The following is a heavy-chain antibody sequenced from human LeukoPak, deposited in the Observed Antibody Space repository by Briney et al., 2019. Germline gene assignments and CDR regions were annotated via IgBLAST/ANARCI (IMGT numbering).Heavy chain of an antibody. J-gene: IGHJ4*02. CDR3: TTDLGLTMIRGVIVY. D-gene: IGHD3-10*01. CDR2: IKSKGDGETA. Sequence: TGGSLRLSCAASGFTFTNAWMNWVRQAPGKGLEWVGRIKSKGDGETADYAAPVEGRFSMSRDDSKATMYLQMYSLEAEDTAVYYCTTDLGLTMIRGVIVYWGQGALVTVSS. CDR1: GFTFTNAW. V-gene: IGHV3-15*01.